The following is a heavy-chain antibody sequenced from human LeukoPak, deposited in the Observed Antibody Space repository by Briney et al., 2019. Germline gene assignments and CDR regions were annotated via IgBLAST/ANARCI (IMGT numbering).Heavy chain of an antibody. Sequence: PSENLSLTCTVSGGSISSFSWSWIRQPPGRGLEWIGYIDYSGGTNYNPSLKSRVIISVDTSKNQFSLKLSSVTDADTAVYYCARHQLNFDYWGQGILVTVSS. CDR1: GGSISSFS. CDR2: IDYSGGT. CDR3: ARHQLNFDY. V-gene: IGHV4-59*08. J-gene: IGHJ4*02. D-gene: IGHD1-1*01.